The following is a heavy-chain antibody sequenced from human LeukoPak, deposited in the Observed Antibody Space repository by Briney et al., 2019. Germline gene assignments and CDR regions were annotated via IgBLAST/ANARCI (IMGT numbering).Heavy chain of an antibody. CDR2: ISSSGSTI. D-gene: IGHD5-24*01. V-gene: IGHV3-11*01. CDR3: ASTRDGYNYEVY. Sequence: GGCLRLSCAASGFTFSDYYMSWIRQAPGKGLEWVSYISSSGSTIYYADSVKGRFTISRDNAKNSLYLQMNSLRAEDTAVYYCASTRDGYNYEVYWGQGTLVTVSS. J-gene: IGHJ4*02. CDR1: GFTFSDYY.